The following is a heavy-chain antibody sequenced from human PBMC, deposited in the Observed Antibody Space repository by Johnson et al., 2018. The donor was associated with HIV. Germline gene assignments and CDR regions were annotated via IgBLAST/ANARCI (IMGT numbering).Heavy chain of an antibody. CDR2: LFSGGST. V-gene: IGHV3-53*01. CDR1: GFTVDSNY. D-gene: IGHD6-13*01. J-gene: IGHJ3*02. CDR3: ARDSAAAGLDAFDI. Sequence: VQLVESGGGVLRPGGSLRLSCAASGFTVDSNYMSWVRQAPGKGLEWVSVLFSGGSTYYADSVKGRFTISRDNSKNSLYLQMNSLRAEDTAVYYCARDSAAAGLDAFDIWGQGTMVTVSS.